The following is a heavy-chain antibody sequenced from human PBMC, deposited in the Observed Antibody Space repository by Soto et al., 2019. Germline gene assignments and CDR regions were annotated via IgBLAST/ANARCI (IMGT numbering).Heavy chain of an antibody. J-gene: IGHJ4*02. Sequence: EVQLVEPGGGSVQPGGSLKLSCAASGFTFSGSTIHWVRQTSGKGLEWVGRIPSKINTYATAYAASVKGRFTISRDDSKNTAYLQMNSLKIEDTAVYYCARQHLDVPVASAIDYWGQGTLVTVSS. CDR1: GFTFSGST. D-gene: IGHD6-19*01. V-gene: IGHV3-73*02. CDR3: ARQHLDVPVASAIDY. CDR2: IPSKINTYAT.